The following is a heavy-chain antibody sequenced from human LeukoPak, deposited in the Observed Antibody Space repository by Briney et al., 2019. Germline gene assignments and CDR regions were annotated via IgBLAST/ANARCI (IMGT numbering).Heavy chain of an antibody. Sequence: SETLSLTCAVYGGSFSGYYWSWIRQPPGKGLEWIGEINHSGNTNYNPSLKSRVTISVDTSKNQFSLKLSSVTAADTAVYYCARAKYGDAFDYWGQGTLVTVSS. J-gene: IGHJ4*02. CDR1: GGSFSGYY. CDR3: ARAKYGDAFDY. V-gene: IGHV4-34*01. CDR2: INHSGNT. D-gene: IGHD4-17*01.